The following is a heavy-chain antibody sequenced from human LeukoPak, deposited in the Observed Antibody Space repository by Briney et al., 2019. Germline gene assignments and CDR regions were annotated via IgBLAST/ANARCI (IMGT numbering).Heavy chain of an antibody. CDR2: IHHSGTT. CDR3: TRQSGTVTPIDY. J-gene: IGHJ4*02. CDR1: GGSINGYP. V-gene: IGHV4-34*01. Sequence: PSETLSLTCTIRGGSINGYPWSWIRQTTGKGLEWIGEIHHSGTTNYRPSLKRRVTISFDKSKNQFSLTLTSVTAADTAVYYCTRQSGTVTPIDYWGQGTLVTVSS. D-gene: IGHD4-17*01.